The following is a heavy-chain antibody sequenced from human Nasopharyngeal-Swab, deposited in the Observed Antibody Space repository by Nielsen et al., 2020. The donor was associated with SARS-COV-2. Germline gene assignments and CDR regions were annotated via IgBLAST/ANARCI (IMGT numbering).Heavy chain of an antibody. CDR2: ISSSSSYI. V-gene: IGHV3-21*01. Sequence: GESLKISCAASGFTFSSYSMNWVRQAPGKGLEWVSSISSSSSYIYYADSVKGRFTISRDNAKNSLYLQMNSLRAEDTAVYYCARERGSGSYFWYYYGMDFWGQGTTVTVS. J-gene: IGHJ6*02. D-gene: IGHD3-10*01. CDR1: GFTFSSYS. CDR3: ARERGSGSYFWYYYGMDF.